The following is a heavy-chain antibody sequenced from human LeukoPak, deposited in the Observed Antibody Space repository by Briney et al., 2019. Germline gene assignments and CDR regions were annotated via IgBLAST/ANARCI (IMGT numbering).Heavy chain of an antibody. V-gene: IGHV3-48*01. CDR2: ISSSSSTI. Sequence: PGGSLRLSCAASGFTFSSYSMNWVRQAPGKGLEWVSYISSSSSTIYYADSVKGRFTISRDNAKNSLYLQMNSLRAEDTAVCYCARDYSDSSGYYYIDYYYMDVWGEGTTVTVSS. J-gene: IGHJ6*03. CDR3: ARDYSDSSGYYYIDYYYMDV. CDR1: GFTFSSYS. D-gene: IGHD3-22*01.